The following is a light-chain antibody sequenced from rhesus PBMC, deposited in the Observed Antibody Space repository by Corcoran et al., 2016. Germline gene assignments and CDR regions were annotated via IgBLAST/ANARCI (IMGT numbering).Light chain of an antibody. J-gene: IGKJ4*01. CDR3: QQDYSWPRALT. Sequence: EIVMTQSPATLSLSPGERATLSCRASQSVSSSLAWYQQKPGQAPKLLIYGASSRATGIPARFSGRGSGTEFTLTISSLEPEDVGVYYCQQDYSWPRALTFGGGTKVELK. CDR1: QSVSSS. V-gene: IGKV3-42*01. CDR2: GAS.